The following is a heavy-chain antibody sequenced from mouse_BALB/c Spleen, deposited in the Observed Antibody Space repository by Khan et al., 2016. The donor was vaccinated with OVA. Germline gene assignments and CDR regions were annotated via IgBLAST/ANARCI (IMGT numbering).Heavy chain of an antibody. CDR1: GFTFSSYS. V-gene: IGHV5-6*01. J-gene: IGHJ3*01. CDR3: SDHVTGSFAY. CDR2: ISSGGDYT. Sequence: EVQGVESGGDLVKPGGSLKLSCAASGFTFSSYSMSWVRQTPDKRLEWVASISSGGDYTYYLDSVKGRFTISRDNAKNTLYLQMSDLKSEDTAVYYCSDHVTGSFAYWGQGTLVTVSA. D-gene: IGHD4-1*01.